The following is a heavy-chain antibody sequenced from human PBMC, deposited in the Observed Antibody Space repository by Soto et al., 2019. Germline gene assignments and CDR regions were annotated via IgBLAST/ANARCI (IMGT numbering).Heavy chain of an antibody. Sequence: QVQLQQWGAGLLKPSETLSLTCTVNGGSLTGYYWSWIRQPPGKGLECIGEVKDGGSTNYSPSLRGRVSISADTSKNHFSLRLNSVTAADTAVYFCARGQEGIVATHWDQGALVTVS. D-gene: IGHD5-12*01. CDR3: ARGQEGIVATH. CDR2: VKDGGST. V-gene: IGHV4-34*01. J-gene: IGHJ4*02. CDR1: GGSLTGYY.